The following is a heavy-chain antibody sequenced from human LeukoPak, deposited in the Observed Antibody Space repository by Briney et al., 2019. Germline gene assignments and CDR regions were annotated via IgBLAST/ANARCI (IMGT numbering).Heavy chain of an antibody. V-gene: IGHV3-23*01. J-gene: IGHJ3*02. CDR1: GFTFSSHA. D-gene: IGHD2-2*01. CDR3: AKTRAWWVLPAAADSFDI. Sequence: PGGSLRLSCAASGFTFSSHAMSWVRQAPGKGLEWLSDISGSGGGTFYAESVKGRFTISRGNSKNTLYLQMNSLRAEDTAVYYCAKTRAWWVLPAAADSFDIWGQGTMVTVSS. CDR2: ISGSGGGT.